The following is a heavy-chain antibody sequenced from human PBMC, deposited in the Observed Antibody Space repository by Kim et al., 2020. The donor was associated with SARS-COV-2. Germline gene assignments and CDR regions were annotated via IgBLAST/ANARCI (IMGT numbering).Heavy chain of an antibody. J-gene: IGHJ5*02. CDR1: GYSFTTYW. V-gene: IGHV5-51*01. CDR3: ARHGGNDGFGP. Sequence: GKSLKISCKGSGYSFTTYWIAWVRQMPGKGLEWMGIIYPGDSDTTYSPSFQGQVTISVDKSITTAYLHWTSLKASDTAMYYCARHGGNDGFGPWGQGTLVTVSS. CDR2: IYPGDSDT. D-gene: IGHD3-16*01.